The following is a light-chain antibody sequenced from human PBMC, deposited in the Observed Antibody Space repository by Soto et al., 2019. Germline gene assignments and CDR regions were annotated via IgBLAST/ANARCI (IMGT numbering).Light chain of an antibody. CDR2: LGS. J-gene: IGKJ4*01. CDR1: QSLLHSNGYNY. V-gene: IGKV2-28*01. Sequence: DIVMTQSPLSLPVTPGEPASISCRSSQSLLHSNGYNYLDWYLQKPGQSPQLLIYLGSNRASGVPDRFSGSGSGTDFTLKISRVXXXXXXXXYCMQALQTPLTFGGGTK. CDR3: MQALQTPLT.